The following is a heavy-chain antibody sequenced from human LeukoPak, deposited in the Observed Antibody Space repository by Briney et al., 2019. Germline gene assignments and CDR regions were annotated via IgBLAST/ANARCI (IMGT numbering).Heavy chain of an antibody. Sequence: GGSLRLSCVDSGFTFGTHSMNWVRQAPGKGLEWVSYINGGGSPIYYANSVRDRFTISRDNAKNSLYLQMNSLRAEDTAVYYCVRDNPRCCGVVPANIDDYWGQGTLVTVSS. CDR1: GFTFGTHS. J-gene: IGHJ4*02. D-gene: IGHD2-15*01. CDR3: VRDNPRCCGVVPANIDDY. V-gene: IGHV3-48*01. CDR2: INGGGSPI.